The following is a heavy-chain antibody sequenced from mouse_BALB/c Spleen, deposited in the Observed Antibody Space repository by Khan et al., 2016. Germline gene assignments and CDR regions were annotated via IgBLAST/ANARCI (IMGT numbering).Heavy chain of an antibody. CDR3: ARGNYVPGSLDY. CDR1: GFDFSRFW. J-gene: IGHJ2*01. D-gene: IGHD2-1*01. CDR2: INPDTITI. Sequence: EVQLQESGGGLVQPGGSLKLSCAASGFDFSRFWMSWVRQAPGKGLEWIGEINPDTITIDYTPSLKDRFIISRDNANNPLYLQMSKVRSEDTALYYCARGNYVPGSLDYWGQDTTLTVSS. V-gene: IGHV4-1*02.